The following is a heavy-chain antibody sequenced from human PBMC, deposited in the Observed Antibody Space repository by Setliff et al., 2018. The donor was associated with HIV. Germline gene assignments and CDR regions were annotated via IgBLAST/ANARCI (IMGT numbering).Heavy chain of an antibody. V-gene: IGHV3-30*02. CDR2: INYDESSE. D-gene: IGHD4-4*01. CDR1: GFTFSAHG. Sequence: GGSLRLSCAASGFTFSAHGMHWVRQAPGKGLEWVAFINYDESSEYYVDSVKGRVTISRDNSKNTVDLQMNSLRAEDTAVYYCAKDGDYSNWDYWGQGTLVTVSS. CDR3: AKDGDYSNWDY. J-gene: IGHJ4*02.